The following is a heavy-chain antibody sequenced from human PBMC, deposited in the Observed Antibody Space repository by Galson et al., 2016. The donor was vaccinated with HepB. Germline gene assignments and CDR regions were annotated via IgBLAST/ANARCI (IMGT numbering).Heavy chain of an antibody. CDR1: GFTFGNYW. CDR2: IKSDGSET. CDR3: ARLLVDGPAEYFHY. J-gene: IGHJ1*01. V-gene: IGHV3-7*03. D-gene: IGHD6-19*01. Sequence: SLRLSCAASGFTFGNYWMSWVRQTPGQRPEWVANIKSDGSETYYAGSVRGRFAISRDNAKNSMSLQINSLRAADTAVYYWARLLVDGPAEYFHYWGQGTLVIVSS.